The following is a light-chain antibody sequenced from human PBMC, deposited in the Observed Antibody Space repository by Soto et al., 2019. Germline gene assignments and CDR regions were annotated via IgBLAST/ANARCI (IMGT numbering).Light chain of an antibody. J-gene: IGLJ1*01. Sequence: QSALTQPASVSGSPGQSITISCTGTSSDVGGYNYVSWYQQHPGKAPKLMIYDVSNRPSGVSNRFSGSKSDNTASLTISGLQAEDEAEYYCSSYTSSSTPYYVFGTGTKLTVL. V-gene: IGLV2-14*01. CDR1: SSDVGGYNY. CDR3: SSYTSSSTPYYV. CDR2: DVS.